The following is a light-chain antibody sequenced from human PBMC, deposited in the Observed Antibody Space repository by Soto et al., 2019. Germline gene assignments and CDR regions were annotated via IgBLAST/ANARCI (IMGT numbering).Light chain of an antibody. CDR1: TSNIGTFY. CDR3: ASWDDRLGAVI. CDR2: LGD. J-gene: IGLJ2*01. Sequence: QSVLTQPPSASSTPGQTVTISCSGSTSNIGTFYVYWYQHLPGTAPKLLIYLGDQRASGVSDRFSGSKFGTAASLAISGLRSEDEAVYYCASWDDRLGAVIFGGGTKLTVL. V-gene: IGLV1-47*02.